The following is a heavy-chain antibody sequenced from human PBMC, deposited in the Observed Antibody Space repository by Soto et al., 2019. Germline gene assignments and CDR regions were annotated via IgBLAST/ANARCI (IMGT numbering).Heavy chain of an antibody. D-gene: IGHD1-26*01. V-gene: IGHV3-7*04. CDR3: SGGVGDAF. Sequence: ESGGGLVQTGGSLRLSCAIFESTVSRDWMNWVRQAPGKGLEWVAHISQDGSEKYYVDSVKGRFTISRDNAKKSLYLQMNSLRPADTAMYYCSGGVGDAFWGQGTLVTVSS. J-gene: IGHJ4*02. CDR1: ESTVSRDW. CDR2: ISQDGSEK.